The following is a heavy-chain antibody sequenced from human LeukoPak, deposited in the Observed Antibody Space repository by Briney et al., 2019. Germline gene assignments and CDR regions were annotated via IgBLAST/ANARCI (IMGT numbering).Heavy chain of an antibody. CDR2: INHSGST. J-gene: IGHJ4*02. CDR3: ARDTRGSSSSWFFDY. CDR1: GGSFSGYY. D-gene: IGHD6-13*01. Sequence: SETLSLTCAVYGGSFSGYYWSWIRQPPGKGLEWIGEINHSGSTNYNPSLKSRVTISVDTSKNQFSLKLSSVTAADTAVYYCARDTRGSSSSWFFDYWGQGTLVTVSS. V-gene: IGHV4-34*01.